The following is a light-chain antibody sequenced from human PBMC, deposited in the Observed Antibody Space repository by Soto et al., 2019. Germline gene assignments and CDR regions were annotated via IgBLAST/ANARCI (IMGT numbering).Light chain of an antibody. CDR3: QQYGSSIT. CDR1: QSVSSNY. V-gene: IGKV3-20*01. Sequence: EIVLTQSPGNLSLSPGDRATLSCRASQSVSSNYLAWYQQKPGQAPRLLIYGASSRATGIPNRFSGSGSATDFTLTINRLEPEDFAVYYCQQYGSSITFGQGTRLEIK. J-gene: IGKJ5*01. CDR2: GAS.